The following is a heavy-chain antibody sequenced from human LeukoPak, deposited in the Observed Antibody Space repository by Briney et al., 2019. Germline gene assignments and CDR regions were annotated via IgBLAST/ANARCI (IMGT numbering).Heavy chain of an antibody. J-gene: IGHJ5*02. Sequence: GGSLRLSCAASGFTFSSYWMHWVRQAPGKGLVWVSRIASDGRSTAYAESVRGRFTISRDNAKNTLYLQMHSLRPADTAVYYCLREVSSVWFPIWFDPWGQGTLVTVSS. CDR1: GFTFSSYW. D-gene: IGHD5/OR15-5a*01. CDR3: LREVSSVWFPIWFDP. V-gene: IGHV3-74*01. CDR2: IASDGRST.